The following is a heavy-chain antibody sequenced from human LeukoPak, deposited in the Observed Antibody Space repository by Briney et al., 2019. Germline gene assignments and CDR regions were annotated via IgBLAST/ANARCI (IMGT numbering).Heavy chain of an antibody. CDR1: GGSLNGYY. CDR2: IHSSEGT. J-gene: IGHJ6*04. V-gene: IGHV4-59*08. D-gene: IGHD4-17*01. Sequence: PSETLSLTCTVSGGSLNGYYWGWIRQPPGKGLECIAYIHSSEGTAHNASLKSRLTISLDMSKNQFSLTLSSVTAADTAVYYCAGHVYGEGMVVWGKGTTVTVSS. CDR3: AGHVYGEGMVV.